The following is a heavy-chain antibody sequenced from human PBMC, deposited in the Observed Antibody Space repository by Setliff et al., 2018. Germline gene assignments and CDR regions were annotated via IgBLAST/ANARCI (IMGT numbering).Heavy chain of an antibody. CDR3: ARDSVTLGQLERRGGWHYYGMDV. CDR2: ITPIFETA. D-gene: IGHD1-1*01. CDR1: GGTFSGYA. Sequence: SVEVSCKASGGTFSGYAFSWVRQAPGQGLEWIGGITPIFETAHYAEKFRDRVTITADKSTTTVHMELSSLTSEDTAVYFCARDSVTLGQLERRGGWHYYGMDVWGQGTTVTVSS. J-gene: IGHJ6*02. V-gene: IGHV1-69*06.